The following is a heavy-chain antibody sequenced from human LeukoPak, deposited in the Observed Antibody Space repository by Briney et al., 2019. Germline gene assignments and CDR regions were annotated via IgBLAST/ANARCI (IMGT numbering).Heavy chain of an antibody. Sequence: SETLSLTCAVYGGSFSGYYWSWIRQPPGKGLEWIGEINHSGSTNYNPSLKSRVTISVDTSKNQFSLKLSSVTAADTAVYYCARDRLTAAGPTDYWGQGTLVTVSS. CDR3: ARDRLTAAGPTDY. V-gene: IGHV4-34*01. D-gene: IGHD6-13*01. CDR2: INHSGST. J-gene: IGHJ4*02. CDR1: GGSFSGYY.